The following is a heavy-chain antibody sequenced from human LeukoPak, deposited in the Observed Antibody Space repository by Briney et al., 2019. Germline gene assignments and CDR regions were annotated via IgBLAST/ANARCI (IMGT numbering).Heavy chain of an antibody. D-gene: IGHD6-19*01. J-gene: IGHJ4*02. Sequence: SEALSLTCTVSGGSISSYYWSWIRQPPGKGLEWIGYIYYSGSTNYNPSLKSRVTISVDTSKNQFSLKLSSVTAADTAVYYCARVIAVAGRGDYFDYWGQGTLVTVSS. CDR2: IYYSGST. V-gene: IGHV4-59*01. CDR3: ARVIAVAGRGDYFDY. CDR1: GGSISSYY.